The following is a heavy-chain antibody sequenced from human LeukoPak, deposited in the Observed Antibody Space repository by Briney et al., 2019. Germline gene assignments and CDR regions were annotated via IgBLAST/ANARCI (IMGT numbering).Heavy chain of an antibody. D-gene: IGHD1-1*01. CDR2: INRDGSST. Sequence: GGSLRLSCAASGFTFSSYWMHWVRQAPGKGLVWVSRINRDGSSTSYADSVKGRFTISRDNAKNTLYLQMNSLRAEDTAVYYCARGRAAEWNPSPYYYYYYMDVWGKGTTVTVSS. CDR1: GFTFSSYW. V-gene: IGHV3-74*01. CDR3: ARGRAAEWNPSPYYYYYYMDV. J-gene: IGHJ6*03.